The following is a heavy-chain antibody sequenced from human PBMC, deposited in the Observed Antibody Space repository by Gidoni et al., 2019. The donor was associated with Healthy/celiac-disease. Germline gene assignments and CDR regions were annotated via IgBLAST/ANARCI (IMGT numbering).Heavy chain of an antibody. CDR3: ARYRRISIPFDY. V-gene: IGHV1-2*02. Sequence: VQLVTSGAEVKKPGASVTVSCHASRYTFTGYYMNLVRQAPGQGLEWMGWINPHSGGTNYAQKFQGRVTMTRETSISTAYMELSRLRSDDTAVYYCARYRRISIPFDYWGQGTLVTVSS. D-gene: IGHD2-15*01. CDR1: RYTFTGYY. CDR2: INPHSGGT. J-gene: IGHJ4*02.